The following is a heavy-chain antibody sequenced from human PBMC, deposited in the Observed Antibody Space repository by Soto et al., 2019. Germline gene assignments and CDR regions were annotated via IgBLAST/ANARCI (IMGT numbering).Heavy chain of an antibody. CDR1: GYTLTELS. J-gene: IGHJ4*02. CDR3: AIWGGNWNYAFDY. Sequence: ASLKVSCKVSGYTLTELSMHWVRQAPGKGLEWMGGFDPEDGETIYAQKFQGRVTMTEDTSTDTAYMELSSLRSEDTAVYYCAIWGGNWNYAFDYWGQGTLVTVSS. D-gene: IGHD1-7*01. V-gene: IGHV1-24*01. CDR2: FDPEDGET.